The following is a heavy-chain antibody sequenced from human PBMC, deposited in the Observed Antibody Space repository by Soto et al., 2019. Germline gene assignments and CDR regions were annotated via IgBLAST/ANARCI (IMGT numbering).Heavy chain of an antibody. CDR2: INPNSGGT. D-gene: IGHD7-27*01. V-gene: IGHV1-2*02. CDR3: ARVSSQNWARFDY. Sequence: ASVKVSCKASGYTFTGYYMHWVRQAPGQGLEWMGWINPNSGGTNYAQKFQGRVTMTRDTSISTAYMELSRLRSDDTAVYYCARVSSQNWARFDYWGQGTLVTVSS. CDR1: GYTFTGYY. J-gene: IGHJ4*02.